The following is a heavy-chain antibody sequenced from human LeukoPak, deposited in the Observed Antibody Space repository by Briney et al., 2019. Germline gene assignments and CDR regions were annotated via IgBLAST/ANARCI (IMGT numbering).Heavy chain of an antibody. J-gene: IGHJ4*02. D-gene: IGHD3-10*01. Sequence: PGGSLRLSCAASGFTFSSYWMSWVRQAPGKGLEWVANIKQDGSEKYYVDSVKGRFTISRDNAKNSLYLQMNSLRAEDTAVYYCASSVLLWFGDQWDYWGQGTLVTVSS. V-gene: IGHV3-7*01. CDR2: IKQDGSEK. CDR1: GFTFSSYW. CDR3: ASSVLLWFGDQWDY.